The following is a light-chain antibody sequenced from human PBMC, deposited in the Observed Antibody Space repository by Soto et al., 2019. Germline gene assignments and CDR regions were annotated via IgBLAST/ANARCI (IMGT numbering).Light chain of an antibody. CDR2: DAS. Sequence: EIVMTQSPATLSMSPGERATLACRASQNVSSNLAWYQQKRGQAPRLLIYDASNRATGIPARFSGSGSGTDFTLTISSLEPEDFAVYYCQQRSNWPSFGQGTKVDIK. CDR3: QQRSNWPS. J-gene: IGKJ1*01. V-gene: IGKV3-11*01. CDR1: QNVSSN.